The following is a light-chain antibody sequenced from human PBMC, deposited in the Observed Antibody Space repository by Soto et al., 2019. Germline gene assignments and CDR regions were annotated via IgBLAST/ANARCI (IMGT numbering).Light chain of an antibody. Sequence: EIILTQSPDTPSLSPGERATLSWRASQTVSSNYLALCQQRPGQAPRLVIYGASTRAAGIPDRFSASGSGTDFTLTITRLETEDSAVYFCQQYTGPTTTSRQGTRLEIK. CDR3: QQYTGPTTT. V-gene: IGKV3-20*01. CDR1: QTVSSNY. J-gene: IGKJ5*01. CDR2: GAS.